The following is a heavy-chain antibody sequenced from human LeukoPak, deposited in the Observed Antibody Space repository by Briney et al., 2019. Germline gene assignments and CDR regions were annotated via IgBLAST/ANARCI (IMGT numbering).Heavy chain of an antibody. CDR2: ISGSGDDT. CDR3: AKSHYYDSSGYCDY. CDR1: GFTFSRYS. J-gene: IGHJ4*02. Sequence: GGSLRLSCAASGFTFSRYSMSWVRQPPGKGLEWVSAISGSGDDTFYADSVKGRFTISKDNSKNTLYLQMNSLRAEGTAVYYCAKSHYYDSSGYCDYWGQGTLVTVSS. V-gene: IGHV3-23*01. D-gene: IGHD3-22*01.